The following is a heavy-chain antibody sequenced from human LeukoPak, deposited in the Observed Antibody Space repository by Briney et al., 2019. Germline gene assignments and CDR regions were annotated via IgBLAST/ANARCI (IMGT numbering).Heavy chain of an antibody. CDR1: GFTFSDHY. V-gene: IGHV3-72*01. J-gene: IGHJ2*01. CDR3: ARANRMVVGATTHYHFDL. D-gene: IGHD2-15*01. Sequence: PGGSLRLSCAASGFTFSDHYMDWVRQAPGKGLEWVGRTRNKGNSYSTEYAASVKGRLTVSRDDSGSSLYLQMNSLRTEDTAVYYCARANRMVVGATTHYHFDLWGRGTLVTVSS. CDR2: TRNKGNSYST.